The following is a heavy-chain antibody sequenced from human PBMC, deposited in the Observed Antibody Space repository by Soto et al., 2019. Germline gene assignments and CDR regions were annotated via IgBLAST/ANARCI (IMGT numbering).Heavy chain of an antibody. J-gene: IGHJ4*02. CDR2: INAGNGNT. CDR1: GYTFTSYA. D-gene: IGHD3-9*01. V-gene: IGHV1-3*01. CDR3: ARDPGDWYYFDY. Sequence: ASVKVSCKASGYTFTSYAMHWVRQAPGQRLEWMGWINAGNGNTKYSQKFQGRVTITRDTSASTAYMELSSLRSEDTAVYYCARDPGDWYYFDYWGQGTLVTVSS.